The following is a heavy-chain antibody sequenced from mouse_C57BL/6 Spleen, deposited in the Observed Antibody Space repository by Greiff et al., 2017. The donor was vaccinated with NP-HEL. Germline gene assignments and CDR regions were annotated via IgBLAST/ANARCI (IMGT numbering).Heavy chain of an antibody. CDR3: ARKNYGSSDFDY. CDR1: GYTFTSYW. CDR2: INPSNGGT. J-gene: IGHJ2*01. V-gene: IGHV1-53*01. Sequence: QVQLQQSGTELVKPGASVKLSCKASGYTFTSYWMHWVKQRPGQGLEWIGNINPSNGGTNYNEKFKSKATLTVDKSSSTAYMQLSSLTSEDSAVYYCARKNYGSSDFDYWGQGTTLTVSS. D-gene: IGHD1-1*01.